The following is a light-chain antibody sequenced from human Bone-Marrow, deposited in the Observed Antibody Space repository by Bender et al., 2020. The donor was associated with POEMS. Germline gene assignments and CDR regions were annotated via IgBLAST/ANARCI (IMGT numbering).Light chain of an antibody. CDR3: AVWDDSLNGRV. CDR1: SSNIGAHA. Sequence: QSVLTQLPSASGTPGQRVTISCSGGSSNIGAHAVNWYQHLPGTAPKLLIYSSHRRPSEVPDRFSGSRSGTSASLAISGLQSEDEADYYCAVWDDSLNGRVFGGGTKLTV. CDR2: SSH. J-gene: IGLJ3*02. V-gene: IGLV1-44*01.